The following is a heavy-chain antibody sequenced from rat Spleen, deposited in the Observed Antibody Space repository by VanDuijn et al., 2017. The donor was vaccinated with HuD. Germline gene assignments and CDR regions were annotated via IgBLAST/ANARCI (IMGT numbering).Heavy chain of an antibody. Sequence: EVQLVESGGGLVQPGGSLRLSCVASGITFNNYWMTWIRQAPGKGLEWVASISNVDDTVYSDSVKGRFSISRDNAKSTLYLQMDSLRSEDTATYYCAKDPYGYTYPPFDYWGQGVMVTVSS. CDR2: ISNVDDT. V-gene: IGHV5-31*01. CDR3: AKDPYGYTYPPFDY. D-gene: IGHD1-9*01. J-gene: IGHJ2*01. CDR1: GITFNNYW.